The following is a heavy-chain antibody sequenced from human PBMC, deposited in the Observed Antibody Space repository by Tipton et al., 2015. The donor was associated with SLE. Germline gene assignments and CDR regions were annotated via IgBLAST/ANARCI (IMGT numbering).Heavy chain of an antibody. Sequence: GSLRLSCAASGFTFSSYWMSWVRQAPGKGLEWVANIKQDGSEKYYVDSVKGRFTISRDNAKNSLYLQMNSLRAEDTAVYYCARYDHVWGSYRVFDYWGQGTLVTVSS. D-gene: IGHD3-16*02. CDR2: IKQDGSEK. CDR3: ARYDHVWGSYRVFDY. J-gene: IGHJ4*02. V-gene: IGHV3-7*05. CDR1: GFTFSSYW.